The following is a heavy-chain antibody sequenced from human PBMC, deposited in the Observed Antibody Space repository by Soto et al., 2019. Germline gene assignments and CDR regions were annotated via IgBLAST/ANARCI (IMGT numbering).Heavy chain of an antibody. CDR3: ARDSIAAAGTDY. V-gene: IGHV1-69*13. Sequence: SVKVSCKASGGTFSSYAISWVRQAPGQGLEWMGEIIPLFGTTNYVEKFQGRLTITADASTSTAYMELSSLRSEDTAMYYCARDSIAAAGTDYWGQGTLVTVSS. J-gene: IGHJ4*02. CDR2: IIPLFGTT. CDR1: GGTFSSYA. D-gene: IGHD6-13*01.